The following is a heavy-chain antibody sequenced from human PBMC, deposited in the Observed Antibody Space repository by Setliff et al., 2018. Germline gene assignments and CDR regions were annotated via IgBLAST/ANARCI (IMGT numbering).Heavy chain of an antibody. Sequence: GGSLRLSCAASGFTFSSYGMHWVRQAPGKGLEWVAFIRYDGSNKYYADSVKGRFTISRDNSKNTLYLQMNSLRAEDTAVYYCAKEVTAEYYYDSSGLAFDYWGQGTLVTVS. V-gene: IGHV3-30*02. D-gene: IGHD3-22*01. CDR3: AKEVTAEYYYDSSGLAFDY. CDR1: GFTFSSYG. J-gene: IGHJ4*02. CDR2: IRYDGSNK.